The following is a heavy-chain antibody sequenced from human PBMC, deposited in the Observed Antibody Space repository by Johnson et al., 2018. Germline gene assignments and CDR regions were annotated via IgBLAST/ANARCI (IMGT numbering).Heavy chain of an antibody. CDR2: ISYDGSNK. V-gene: IGHV3-30*18. Sequence: QVQLVESGGGVVQPGRSLRLSCAASGFTFSSYGMHWVRQAPGKGLEWVAVISYDGSNKYYADSVKGRFTISRDNSKNTLYLQMNSLRAEDTAVYYCAKDRGDYASYYYMDVWGKGTTVTVSS. CDR3: AKDRGDYASYYYMDV. CDR1: GFTFSSYG. D-gene: IGHD4-17*01. J-gene: IGHJ6*03.